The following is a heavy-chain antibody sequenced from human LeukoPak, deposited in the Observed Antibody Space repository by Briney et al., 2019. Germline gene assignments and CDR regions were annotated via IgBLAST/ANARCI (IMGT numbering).Heavy chain of an antibody. V-gene: IGHV3-7*03. CDR3: APRVGAFDI. J-gene: IGHJ3*02. Sequence: GGSLRLSCAASGFTFSDYWMTWVRQAPGKGLEWVANIKRDGSEKYYVDSVKGRLTISRDNSKNTLYLQMNSLRAEDTAVYYCAPRVGAFDIWGQGTMVTVSS. CDR2: IKRDGSEK. CDR1: GFTFSDYW.